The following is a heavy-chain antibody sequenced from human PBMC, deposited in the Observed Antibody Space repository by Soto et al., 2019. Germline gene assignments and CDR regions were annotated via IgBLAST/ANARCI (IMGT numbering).Heavy chain of an antibody. CDR1: GFTFSSYG. D-gene: IGHD3-22*01. V-gene: IGHV3-30*18. CDR2: ISYDGSNK. J-gene: IGHJ4*02. CDR3: AKGADSSGYYNFDY. Sequence: PGGSLRLSCAASGFTFSSYGMHWVRQAPGKGLEWVAVISYDGSNKYYADSMKGRFTISRDNSKNTLYLQMNSLRAEDTVVYYCAKGADSSGYYNFDYWGQGTLVTVSS.